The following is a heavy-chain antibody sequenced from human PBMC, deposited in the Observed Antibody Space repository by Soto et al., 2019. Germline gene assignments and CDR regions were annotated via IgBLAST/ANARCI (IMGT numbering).Heavy chain of an antibody. J-gene: IGHJ4*02. CDR3: ASHPSYCGGDCYLRN. Sequence: SETLSLTCTGSGGSINSYYWNWIRQPPGKGLEWIGYIYYSGSTNYNPSLKGRVTISVDTSKNQFSLKLSSVTAADTAVYYCASHPSYCGGDCYLRNWGQGNLVTVSS. D-gene: IGHD2-21*02. V-gene: IGHV4-59*01. CDR1: GGSINSYY. CDR2: IYYSGST.